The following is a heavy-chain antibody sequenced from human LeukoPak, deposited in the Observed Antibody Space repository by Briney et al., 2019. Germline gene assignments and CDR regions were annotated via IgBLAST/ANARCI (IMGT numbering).Heavy chain of an antibody. D-gene: IGHD3-10*01. V-gene: IGHV3-48*02. CDR1: GFTFSTDS. CDR2: IRSSSSTM. J-gene: IGHJ4*02. Sequence: GGSLRLSCTASGFTFSTDSMIWVRQAPGKGLEWVSYIRSSSSTMHYADSVQGRFTISRDNAENSLYLQMNTLRDEDTAVYYCARVNYYALDYWGQGTLVTVSS. CDR3: ARVNYYALDY.